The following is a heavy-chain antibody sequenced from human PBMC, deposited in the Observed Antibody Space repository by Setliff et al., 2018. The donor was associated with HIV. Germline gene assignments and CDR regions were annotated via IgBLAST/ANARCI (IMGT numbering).Heavy chain of an antibody. D-gene: IGHD6-6*01. CDR3: ASSLAGRTDC. V-gene: IGHV4-39*07. CDR2: IYYSGST. CDR1: GGSISSTSYY. Sequence: SETLSLTCTVSGGSISSTSYYWVWIRQPPGKGLEWIGSIYYSGSTYYNPSLKSRVTISVDTSKNQFSLKLSAVTDADTAVYYCASSLAGRTDCWGQGTLVTV. J-gene: IGHJ4*02.